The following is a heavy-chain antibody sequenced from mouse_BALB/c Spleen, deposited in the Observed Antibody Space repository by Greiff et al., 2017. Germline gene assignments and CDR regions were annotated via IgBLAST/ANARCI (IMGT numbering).Heavy chain of an antibody. J-gene: IGHJ2*01. Sequence: QVQLQQPGAELVKPGASVKMSCKASGYTFTSYNMHWVKQTPGQGLEWIGAIYPGNGDTSYNQKFKGKATLTADKSSSTAYMQLSSLTSEDSAVYYCAREGSTSYYFDYWGQGTTLTVSS. D-gene: IGHD5-1*01. CDR1: GYTFTSYN. CDR3: AREGSTSYYFDY. V-gene: IGHV1-12*01. CDR2: IYPGNGDT.